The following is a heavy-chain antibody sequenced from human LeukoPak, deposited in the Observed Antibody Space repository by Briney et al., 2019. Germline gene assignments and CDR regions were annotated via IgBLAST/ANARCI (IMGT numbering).Heavy chain of an antibody. V-gene: IGHV3-23*01. J-gene: IGHJ6*03. Sequence: GGSLRLSCAASAFRFSSSAMTWVRQAPGKGLEWVSGIHGNGETTYYADSVKGRFTISRDNSKNTLYLQMNSLRAEDTAVYYCAKGLLEWSPGYYMDVWGKGTTVTVSS. D-gene: IGHD3-3*01. CDR1: AFRFSSSA. CDR3: AKGLLEWSPGYYMDV. CDR2: IHGNGETT.